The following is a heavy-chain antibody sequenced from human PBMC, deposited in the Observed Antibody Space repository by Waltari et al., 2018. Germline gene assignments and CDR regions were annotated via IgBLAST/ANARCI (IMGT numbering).Heavy chain of an antibody. D-gene: IGHD2-21*01. V-gene: IGHV3-66*02. CDR2: MYSRGAT. Sequence: ELQLVESGGGLVQPGGSLRLSCAASGFTVNNNYMSWVRQAPGKGLEWVSIMYSRGATYYAESVKGRFTISRDNSNTLYLQMRSLRTEDTAVYYCARHCGGDCLHWYFDLWGRGTLVTVSS. CDR1: GFTVNNNY. J-gene: IGHJ2*01. CDR3: ARHCGGDCLHWYFDL.